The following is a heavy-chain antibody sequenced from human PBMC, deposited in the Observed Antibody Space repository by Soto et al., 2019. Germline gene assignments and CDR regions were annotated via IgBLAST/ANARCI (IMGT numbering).Heavy chain of an antibody. CDR3: ATCPWDSSGYAPGLYYYYGMDV. V-gene: IGHV1-69*13. CDR1: GGTFSSYA. Sequence: ASVKVSCKASGGTFSSYAISWVRQAPGQGLEWMGGIIPIFGTANYAQKFQGRVTITADESTSTAYMELSSLRSEDMAVYYCATCPWDSSGYAPGLYYYYGMDVWGQGTTVTVSS. D-gene: IGHD3-22*01. J-gene: IGHJ6*02. CDR2: IIPIFGTA.